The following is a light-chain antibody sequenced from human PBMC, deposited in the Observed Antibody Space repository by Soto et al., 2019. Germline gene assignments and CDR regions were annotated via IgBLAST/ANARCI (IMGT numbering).Light chain of an antibody. CDR1: QGISSY. CDR2: AAS. CDR3: QHLNSYLA. V-gene: IGKV1-9*01. J-gene: IGKJ1*01. Sequence: DVDVAHTNTFMWADGGETVTISLRASQGISSYLAWYQQKPGKAPKVLISAASTLQSGVPSRFSGSGSGTEFTLTFSSLQPEDFVTYYCQHLNSYLAFAQWTKVDIK.